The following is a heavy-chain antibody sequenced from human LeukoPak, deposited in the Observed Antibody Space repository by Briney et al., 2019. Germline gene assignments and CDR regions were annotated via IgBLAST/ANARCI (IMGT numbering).Heavy chain of an antibody. V-gene: IGHV3-21*01. CDR1: GFTFSSYS. J-gene: IGHJ4*02. CDR3: ARDFEFGSAAGTPN. D-gene: IGHD6-13*01. CDR2: ISSSSSYI. Sequence: GGSLRLSCAASGFTFSSYSMNWVRQAPGKGLEWVSSISSSSSYIYYADSVRGRFTISRDNAKNSLYLQMNSLRAEDTAVYYCARDFEFGSAAGTPNWGQGTLVTVSS.